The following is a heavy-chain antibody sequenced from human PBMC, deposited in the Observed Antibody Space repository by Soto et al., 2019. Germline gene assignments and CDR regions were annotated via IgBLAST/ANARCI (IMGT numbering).Heavy chain of an antibody. CDR1: GFTFSSYS. CDR3: ARSPTSFIAVAPEEIDY. J-gene: IGHJ4*02. CDR2: ISSSSSYI. V-gene: IGHV3-21*01. Sequence: GGSLRLSCAASGFTFSSYSMNWVRQAPGKGLEWVSSISSSSSYIYYADSVKGRFTISRDNAKNSLYLQMNSLRAEDTAVYYCARSPTSFIAVAPEEIDYWGQGTLVTVSS. D-gene: IGHD6-19*01.